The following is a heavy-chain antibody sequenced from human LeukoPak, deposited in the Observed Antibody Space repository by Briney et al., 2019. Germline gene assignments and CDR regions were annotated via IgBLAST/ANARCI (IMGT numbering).Heavy chain of an antibody. Sequence: PSETLPLTCTVSGGSISSLYWNWIRQPPGKGLEWIGFIYHSGTVTYNPSLKSRGTMSVDTSKDQVSLKLTSVTAADTAVYYCAKSRLGTDTSTVHSFAYWGQGILVTVSS. CDR1: GGSISSLY. D-gene: IGHD4-11*01. V-gene: IGHV4-59*11. CDR2: IYHSGTV. CDR3: AKSRLGTDTSTVHSFAY. J-gene: IGHJ4*02.